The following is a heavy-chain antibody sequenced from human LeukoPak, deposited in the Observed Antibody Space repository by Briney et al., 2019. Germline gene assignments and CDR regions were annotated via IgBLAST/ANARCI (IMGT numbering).Heavy chain of an antibody. CDR3: ARGSEEWEPVGVP. J-gene: IGHJ5*02. Sequence: PSETLSLTCIVSGGSISSNNYWHWIRQHPGKGLEWLGYIYDTGYAYYNPSLRSRLTISVDTSQNHFSLKLTSVTAADTAVYYCARGSEEWEPVGVPWGQGTLVTVSS. CDR1: GGSISSNNY. D-gene: IGHD1-26*01. V-gene: IGHV4-31*03. CDR2: IYDTGYA.